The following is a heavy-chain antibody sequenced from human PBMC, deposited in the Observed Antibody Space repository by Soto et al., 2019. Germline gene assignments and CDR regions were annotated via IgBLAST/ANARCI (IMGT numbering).Heavy chain of an antibody. CDR2: INAYNGNT. J-gene: IGHJ4*02. D-gene: IGHD6-19*01. V-gene: IGHV1-18*01. Sequence: ASVKVSCKASGYTFTSYGITWVRQAPGQRLEWMGWINAYNGNTNYAQKLQGRVTITTDTSTSTAYMELSSLRSEDTAVYYCARAVAVAADFDYWGQGTLVTVSS. CDR1: GYTFTSYG. CDR3: ARAVAVAADFDY.